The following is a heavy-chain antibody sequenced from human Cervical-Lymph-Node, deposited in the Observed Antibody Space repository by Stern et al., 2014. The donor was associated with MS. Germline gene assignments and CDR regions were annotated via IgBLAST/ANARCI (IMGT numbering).Heavy chain of an antibody. CDR1: GFTFSDFY. CDR3: ARGYKYAYK. J-gene: IGHJ4*02. CDR2: IRGCGTAI. D-gene: IGHD3-16*01. Sequence: QVQLVESGGGLVKPGGSLRLSCAASGFTFSDFYMSWIRQAPGTGLEWVSHIRGCGTAIFSAESVKGRFTISRDNAKNSLYLQMDSLRAEDTAVYYCARGYKYAYKWGQGTLVTVSS. V-gene: IGHV3-11*01.